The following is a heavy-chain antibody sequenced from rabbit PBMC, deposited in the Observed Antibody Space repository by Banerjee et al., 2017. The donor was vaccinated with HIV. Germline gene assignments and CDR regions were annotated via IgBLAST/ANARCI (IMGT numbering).Heavy chain of an antibody. D-gene: IGHD4-1*01. V-gene: IGHV1S47*01. CDR1: GIDFSNYG. J-gene: IGHJ6*01. Sequence: QQQLEESGGGLVKPEGSLTLSCKASGIDFSNYGISWVRQAPGKGLVWIAYIYPDYGITDYASWVNGRFTISLDNAQNTVFLQMTSLTDADTATYFCARVGGWGGGDLWGPGTLVTVS. CDR3: ARVGGWGGGDL. CDR2: IYPDYGIT.